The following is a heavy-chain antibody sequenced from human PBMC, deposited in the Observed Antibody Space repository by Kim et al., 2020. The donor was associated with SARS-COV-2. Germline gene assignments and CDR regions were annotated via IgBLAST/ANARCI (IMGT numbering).Heavy chain of an antibody. CDR2: ISYDGSNK. V-gene: IGHV3-30*18. CDR1: GFTFSSYG. Sequence: GGSLRLSCAASGFTFSSYGMHWVRQAPGKGLEWVAVISYDGSNKYYADSVKGRFTISRDNSKNTLYLQMNSLRAEDTAVYYCAKDQGFGGKKHRDTVYYGMDVWGQGTTVTVSS. D-gene: IGHD3-10*01. CDR3: AKDQGFGGKKHRDTVYYGMDV. J-gene: IGHJ6*02.